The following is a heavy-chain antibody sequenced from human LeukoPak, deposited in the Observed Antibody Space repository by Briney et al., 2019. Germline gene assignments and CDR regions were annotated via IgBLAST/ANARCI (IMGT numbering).Heavy chain of an antibody. CDR3: ARATLRMATAIGYYFDY. J-gene: IGHJ4*02. D-gene: IGHD5-18*01. V-gene: IGHV1-2*02. Sequence: ASVKVSCKASGYTFTGYYMHWVRQAPGQGLEWMGWINPNSGGTNYAQKFQGRVTMTRDTSISTAYMELSRLRSDDTAVYYCARATLRMATAIGYYFDYWGQGTLVTVSS. CDR2: INPNSGGT. CDR1: GYTFTGYY.